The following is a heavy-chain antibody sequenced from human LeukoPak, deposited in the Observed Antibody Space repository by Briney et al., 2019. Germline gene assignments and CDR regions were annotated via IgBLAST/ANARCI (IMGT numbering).Heavy chain of an antibody. V-gene: IGHV1-69*01. CDR3: ARGPDIVVVTAPIYYYYGMDV. CDR1: GGTFISYA. D-gene: IGHD2-21*02. CDR2: IIPIFGTA. J-gene: IGHJ6*02. Sequence: SVKVSCKASGGTFISYAISWVRQAPGQGLEWMEGIIPIFGTANYAQKFQGRVTITADESTSTAYMELSSLRSEDTAVYYCARGPDIVVVTAPIYYYYGMDVWGQGTTVTVSS.